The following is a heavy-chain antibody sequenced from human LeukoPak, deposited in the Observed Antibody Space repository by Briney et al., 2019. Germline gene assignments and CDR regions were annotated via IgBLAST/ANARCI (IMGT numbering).Heavy chain of an antibody. Sequence: PGGSLRLSCAASGFSFSDYYMSWLRQAPGKGLEWLSYISSDSNAMHYADSVMGRFTISRDNAKNSLYLQMNSLRAEDTAVYYCATYYYDTSGYPAFDYWGQGTLATVSS. CDR3: ATYYYDTSGYPAFDY. D-gene: IGHD3-22*01. CDR2: ISSDSNAM. J-gene: IGHJ4*02. CDR1: GFSFSDYY. V-gene: IGHV3-11*04.